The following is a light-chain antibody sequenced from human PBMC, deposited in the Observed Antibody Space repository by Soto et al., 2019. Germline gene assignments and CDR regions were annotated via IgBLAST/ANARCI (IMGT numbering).Light chain of an antibody. Sequence: EIVMTQSPATLSVSPGERATLSCRASQSVSSNLAWYQQKPGQAPRLLIYGASTRATGIPARFSGSGSGTEFTLTISSLQSEDFAVYSCQQYNNWPPNFGQGTKLEIK. J-gene: IGKJ2*01. V-gene: IGKV3-15*01. CDR1: QSVSSN. CDR3: QQYNNWPPN. CDR2: GAS.